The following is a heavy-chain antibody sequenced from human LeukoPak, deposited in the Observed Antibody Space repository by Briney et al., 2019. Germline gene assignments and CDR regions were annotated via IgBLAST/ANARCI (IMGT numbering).Heavy chain of an antibody. D-gene: IGHD3-3*01. CDR2: IIPIFGTA. V-gene: IGHV1-69*13. J-gene: IGHJ4*02. CDR3: ARAYYDFWSGYYSDY. CDR1: GGTFSSYA. Sequence: SVKVSCKASGGTFSSYAISWVRQAPGQGLEWMGGIIPIFGTANYAQKFQGRVTITADESTSTAYMELSSLRSDDTAVYYCARAYYDFWSGYYSDYWGQGTLVTVSS.